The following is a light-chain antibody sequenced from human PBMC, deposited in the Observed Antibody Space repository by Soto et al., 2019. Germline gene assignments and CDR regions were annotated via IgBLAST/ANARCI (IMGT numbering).Light chain of an antibody. Sequence: IVLTQSPATLSVSPGERATLSCRASQSVSSNLAWHQQRPGQAPRLLIYGASTRATGVPARFSGGGSGTEFTLTITSLQSEDFAVYWCQQYGSSPITVGQGTRLEIK. CDR2: GAS. V-gene: IGKV3D-15*02. J-gene: IGKJ5*01. CDR1: QSVSSN. CDR3: QQYGSSPIT.